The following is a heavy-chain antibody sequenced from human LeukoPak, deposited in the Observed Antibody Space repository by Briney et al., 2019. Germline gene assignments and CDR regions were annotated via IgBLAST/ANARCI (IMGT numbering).Heavy chain of an antibody. D-gene: IGHD1-26*01. CDR1: GGSISSSSYY. V-gene: IGHV4-39*07. J-gene: IGHJ4*02. Sequence: PSETLSLTCTVSGGSISSSSYYWGWIRQPPGKGLEWIGSIYYSGSTYYNPSLKSRVTISVDTSKNQFSLKLSSVTAADTAVYYCARVRPLYRYSGSYYFDYWGQGTLVTVSS. CDR3: ARVRPLYRYSGSYYFDY. CDR2: IYYSGST.